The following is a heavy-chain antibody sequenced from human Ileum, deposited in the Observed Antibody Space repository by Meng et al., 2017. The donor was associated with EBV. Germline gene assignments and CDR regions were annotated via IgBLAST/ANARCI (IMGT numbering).Heavy chain of an antibody. V-gene: IGHV4-4*02. CDR2: IFHIGST. Sequence: LQASGRRLGKPSGTLSLTCAVSGGSVISNNWWSWVRQPPGKGLEWIGEIFHIGSTNNSPSLKSRVTISVDNSKNQFSLSLTSVTAADTAIYYCAKVSLTGTFYDHWGQGILVTVSS. CDR1: GGSVISNNW. D-gene: IGHD3-9*01. CDR3: AKVSLTGTFYDH. J-gene: IGHJ4*02.